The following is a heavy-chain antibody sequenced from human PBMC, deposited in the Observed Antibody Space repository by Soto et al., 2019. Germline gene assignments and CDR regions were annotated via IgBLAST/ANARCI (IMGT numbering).Heavy chain of an antibody. CDR2: INHSGST. CDR3: AKTSRFDS. J-gene: IGHJ4*02. V-gene: IGHV4-34*01. CDR1: GGSLSAYY. D-gene: IGHD6-6*01. Sequence: QVQLQQWGAGLLKPSETLSLTCAVYGGSLSAYYWSWIRQPPGKGLEWIGEINHSGSTNYNPSLKSRVTISVDPSKHQCSLKLSSVTAADTAVYYCAKTSRFDSWGKGTLVTVSS.